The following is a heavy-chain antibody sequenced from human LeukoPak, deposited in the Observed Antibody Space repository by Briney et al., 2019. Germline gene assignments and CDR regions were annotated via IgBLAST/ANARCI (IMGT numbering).Heavy chain of an antibody. Sequence: LETLSLTCTVSGYSISSDYYWGWVRQPPGKGLEWFGSIYHSGSTYYKPSLKSRVSISLDTSKNPFSLKLSSVTAADTAVYYCARGVLRYFDWLTRSYYYMDGWGKGTTVTVSS. CDR3: ARGVLRYFDWLTRSYYYMDG. V-gene: IGHV4-38-2*02. CDR1: GYSISSDYY. D-gene: IGHD3-9*01. CDR2: IYHSGST. J-gene: IGHJ6*03.